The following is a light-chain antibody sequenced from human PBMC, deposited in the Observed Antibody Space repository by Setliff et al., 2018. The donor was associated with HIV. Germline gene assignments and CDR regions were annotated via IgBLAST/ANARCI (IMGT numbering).Light chain of an antibody. CDR1: SNDIGSYNY. CDR3: SSYTSSTPLYV. V-gene: IGLV2-14*03. CDR2: AVS. J-gene: IGLJ1*01. Sequence: QSALAQPASVSGSPGQSITISCNGTSNDIGSYNYVSWYQQHPGKAPKLMIYAVSNRPSGVSNRFSGSKSGNTASLTISGLQAEDEADYYCSSYTSSTPLYVFGTGTKVTVL.